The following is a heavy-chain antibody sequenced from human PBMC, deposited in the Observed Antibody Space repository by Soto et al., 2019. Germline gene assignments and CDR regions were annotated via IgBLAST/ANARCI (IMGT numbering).Heavy chain of an antibody. CDR1: GYTFTGHY. CDR3: ARVWGGSVGYSGGGGGPYVDV. Sequence: ASVKVSCKASGYTFTGHYMQWVRQAPGQGLEWMGWINPNSGDTNYAQKFQGRVTMTRDTSISTAYMELSRLRSDDTALYYCARVWGGSVGYSGGGGGPYVDVWGQGTTVTVSS. J-gene: IGHJ6*02. CDR2: INPNSGDT. V-gene: IGHV1-2*02. D-gene: IGHD6-13*01.